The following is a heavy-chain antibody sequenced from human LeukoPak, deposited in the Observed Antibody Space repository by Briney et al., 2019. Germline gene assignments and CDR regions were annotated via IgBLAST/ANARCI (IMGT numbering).Heavy chain of an antibody. CDR3: AKGFLPYSTGNFDY. CDR2: ISSSSSYI. J-gene: IGHJ4*02. D-gene: IGHD4-11*01. V-gene: IGHV3-21*04. CDR1: GFTFSSYS. Sequence: GGSLRLSCAASGFTFSSYSMNWVRQAPGKGLEWVSSISSSSSYIYYADSVKGRFTISRDNAKNSLYLQMNSPRAEDTAVYYCAKGFLPYSTGNFDYWAREPWSPSPQ.